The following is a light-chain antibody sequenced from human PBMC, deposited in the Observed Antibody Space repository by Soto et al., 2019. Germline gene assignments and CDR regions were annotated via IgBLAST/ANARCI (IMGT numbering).Light chain of an antibody. V-gene: IGLV2-14*01. J-gene: IGLJ1*01. Sequence: QSVLTQPASVSGSPGQSITISCTGTSSDVGGYNYVSWYQQHPGKAPKLMIYDVSNRPSGVSSRFSGSKSGNTASLTISGLQAEDEADYYCSSYTSSSTLYVFGTGTKVNVL. CDR1: SSDVGGYNY. CDR3: SSYTSSSTLYV. CDR2: DVS.